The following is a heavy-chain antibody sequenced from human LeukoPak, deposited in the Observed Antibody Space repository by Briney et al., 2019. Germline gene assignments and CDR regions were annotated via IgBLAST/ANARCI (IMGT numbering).Heavy chain of an antibody. J-gene: IGHJ4*02. Sequence: AGSLRLTWAASGFTFSSYAMSWVRHPPPGGLEWVSAIIRSGGSTYYADSLKGRFTIYRDNSKNTLYLQMNSPRDVATDVYYCAKPGSSSSWYDYWGQGTLVTVSS. CDR3: AKPGSSSSWYDY. D-gene: IGHD6-13*01. CDR2: IIRSGGST. CDR1: GFTFSSYA. V-gene: IGHV3-23*01.